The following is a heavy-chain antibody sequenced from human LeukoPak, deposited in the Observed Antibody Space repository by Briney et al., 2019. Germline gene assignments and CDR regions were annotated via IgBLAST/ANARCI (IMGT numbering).Heavy chain of an antibody. CDR3: ARDLEGYCSGGSCYTDY. D-gene: IGHD2-15*01. CDR2: INWNGGST. V-gene: IGHV3-20*04. CDR1: GFTFSSYA. J-gene: IGHJ4*02. Sequence: GGSLRLSCAASGFTFSSYAMSWVRQAPGKGLEWVSGINWNGGSTGYADSVKGRFTISRDNAKNSLYLQMNSLRAEDTALYYCARDLEGYCSGGSCYTDYWGQGTLVTVSS.